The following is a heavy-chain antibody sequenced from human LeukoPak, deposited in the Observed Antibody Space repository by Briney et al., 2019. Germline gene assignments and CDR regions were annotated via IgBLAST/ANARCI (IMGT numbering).Heavy chain of an antibody. CDR2: IIGGSTST. J-gene: IGHJ4*02. V-gene: IGHV3-23*01. CDR1: GFTFSKYA. CDR3: AKQGYSNSVSYFDY. Sequence: GGSLRLSCAASGFTFSKYAMSWVRQSPGKGLEWVSSIIGGSTSTYYADSVKGRFTISRDNSKNTLYLQMNTLRAEDTAVYCCAKQGYSNSVSYFDYWGQGALVSVSS. D-gene: IGHD6-6*01.